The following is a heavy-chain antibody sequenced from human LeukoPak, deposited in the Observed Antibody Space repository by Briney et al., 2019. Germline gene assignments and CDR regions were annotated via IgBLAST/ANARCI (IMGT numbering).Heavy chain of an antibody. CDR3: ASSTVIGVRGAFDI. J-gene: IGHJ3*02. V-gene: IGHV7-4-1*02. Sequence: ASVKVSCKASGYTFTSCAMNWVRQAPGQGLEWMGWINTNTGNPTYAQGFTGRFVFSLDTSVSTAYLQISSLKAEDTAVYYCASSTVIGVRGAFDIWGQGTMVTVSS. CDR1: GYTFTSCA. D-gene: IGHD1-26*01. CDR2: INTNTGNP.